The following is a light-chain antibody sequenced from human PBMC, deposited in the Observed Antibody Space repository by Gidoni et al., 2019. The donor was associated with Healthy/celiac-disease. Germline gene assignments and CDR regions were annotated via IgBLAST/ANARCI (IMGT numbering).Light chain of an antibody. Sequence: DIQMTQSPSTLSASVGDRVTITCRASQSISSWLAWYQQKPGKAPKLLIYDASSLESGVPSRFSGSGSGTEFTLTISSLQPDDFATYYCQQYNSQAFTFGPGTKVEIK. CDR1: QSISSW. V-gene: IGKV1-5*01. CDR2: DAS. CDR3: QQYNSQAFT. J-gene: IGKJ3*01.